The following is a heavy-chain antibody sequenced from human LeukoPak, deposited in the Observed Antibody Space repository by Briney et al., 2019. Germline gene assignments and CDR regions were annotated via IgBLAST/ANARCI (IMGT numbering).Heavy chain of an antibody. Sequence: SETLSLTCAVYGGSFSGYYWSWIRQPPGKGLEWIGEINHSGSTNYNPSLKSRVTISVDTSKNQFSLKLSSVTAADTAVYYCARGKGVAAPSGMYYFDYWGQGTLVTVSS. J-gene: IGHJ4*02. D-gene: IGHD2-15*01. CDR3: ARGKGVAAPSGMYYFDY. CDR1: GGSFSGYY. V-gene: IGHV4-34*01. CDR2: INHSGST.